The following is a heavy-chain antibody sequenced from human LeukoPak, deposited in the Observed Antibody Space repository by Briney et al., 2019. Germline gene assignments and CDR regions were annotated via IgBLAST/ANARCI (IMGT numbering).Heavy chain of an antibody. D-gene: IGHD1-1*01. Sequence: PSETLSLTCAVYGGSFSGYYWSWLRQPPGKGLEWIGEINHSGSTNYNPSLKSRVTISVDTSKNQFSLKLSSVTAADTAVYYCARSGLEGDDAFDIWGQGTMVTVSS. V-gene: IGHV4-34*01. J-gene: IGHJ3*02. CDR2: INHSGST. CDR1: GGSFSGYY. CDR3: ARSGLEGDDAFDI.